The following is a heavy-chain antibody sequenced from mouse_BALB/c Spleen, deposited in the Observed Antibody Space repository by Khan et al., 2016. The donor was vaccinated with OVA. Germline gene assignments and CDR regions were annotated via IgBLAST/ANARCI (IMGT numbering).Heavy chain of an antibody. D-gene: IGHD2-3*01. J-gene: IGHJ4*01. CDR2: MNPSSDYT. V-gene: IGHV1-4*01. CDR3: ARKRIDGYPYGMDY. Sequence: QVQLKQSGAELARPGASVKMSCKASGYTFTSYTMHWVKQRPGQGLEWIGYMNPSSDYTNYNQKFKDKATLTADKSSSTAYMQLSSLTSEDSAVYYCARKRIDGYPYGMDYWGQGTSVTVSS. CDR1: GYTFTSYT.